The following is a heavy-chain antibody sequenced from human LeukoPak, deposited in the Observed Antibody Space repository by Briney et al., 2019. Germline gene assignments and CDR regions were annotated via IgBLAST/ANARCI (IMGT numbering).Heavy chain of an antibody. D-gene: IGHD5/OR15-5a*01. CDR3: ATLVSTRYYFDY. CDR2: IYHSGIT. CDR1: GGSISSGSYY. J-gene: IGHJ4*02. Sequence: PSETLSLTCTVSGGSISSGSYYWNWIRQRQPPGKGLEWIGNIYHSGITYYNHFNSSLKSRVTISIDTSKNQFSLRLTSVTAADTAVYFCATLVSTRYYFDYWGQGTLVTVSS. V-gene: IGHV4-39*01.